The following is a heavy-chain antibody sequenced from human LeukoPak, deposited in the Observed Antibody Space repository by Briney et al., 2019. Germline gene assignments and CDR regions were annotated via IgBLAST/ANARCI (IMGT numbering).Heavy chain of an antibody. CDR2: IYHSGST. CDR1: VGSICSSNW. V-gene: IGHV4-4*02. Sequence: SETLSLTCAVSVGSICSSNWWSWVRQPPGKVLERIGEIYHSGSTNYTPSLKSRVTISVDKSKNQFSLKLSSVTAADTAVYYCARVLGRWELNWFDPWGQGTLVTVSS. CDR3: ARVLGRWELNWFDP. J-gene: IGHJ5*02. D-gene: IGHD1-26*01.